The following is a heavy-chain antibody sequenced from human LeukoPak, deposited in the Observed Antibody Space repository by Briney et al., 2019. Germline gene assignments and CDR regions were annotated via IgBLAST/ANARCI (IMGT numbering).Heavy chain of an antibody. CDR2: IFYSGST. J-gene: IGHJ6*03. V-gene: IGHV4-38-2*02. Sequence: SETLSLTCTVSSYSISSGYYWGWIRQPPGKGLEWIGNIFYSGSTYYSPSLKSRVTISLDTSRNQFSLKLNSVTAADTAVYYCARGGYCSSTSCYPHYYYYMDVWGKGTTVTISS. D-gene: IGHD2-2*01. CDR1: SYSISSGYY. CDR3: ARGGYCSSTSCYPHYYYYMDV.